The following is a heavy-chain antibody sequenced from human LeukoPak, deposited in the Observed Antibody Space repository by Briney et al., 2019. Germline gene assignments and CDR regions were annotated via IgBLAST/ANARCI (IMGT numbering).Heavy chain of an antibody. D-gene: IGHD6-6*01. CDR3: ARGTWSSSIDY. J-gene: IGHJ4*02. Sequence: PSEALSLTCTVSGGSISSGYYYWSWIRQPPGKGLEYIGYIYYGGTYYNPSLKSRVTISVDTSKNQFSLKLSSVTAADTAVYYCARGTWSSSIDYWGQGTLVTVSS. CDR1: GGSISSGYYY. V-gene: IGHV4-30-4*01. CDR2: IYYGGT.